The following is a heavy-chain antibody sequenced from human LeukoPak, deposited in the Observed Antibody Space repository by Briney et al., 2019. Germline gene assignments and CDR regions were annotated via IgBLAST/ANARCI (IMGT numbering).Heavy chain of an antibody. Sequence: ASVKVSCKATGYTFSGYYIHWVRQAPGQGLEWMGRISPNSGVTNYTQRFQGGVTMTRDASTSTAFMELSSLRSDDTAVYYCARDSSEILPLGYWGQGTLVTVSS. CDR3: ARDSSEILPLGY. V-gene: IGHV1-2*06. CDR1: GYTFSGYY. CDR2: ISPNSGVT. J-gene: IGHJ4*02.